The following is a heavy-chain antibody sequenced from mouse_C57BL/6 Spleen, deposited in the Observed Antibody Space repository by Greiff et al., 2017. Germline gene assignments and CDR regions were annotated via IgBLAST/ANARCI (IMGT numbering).Heavy chain of an antibody. CDR3: ASLWFPAY. D-gene: IGHD2-2*01. Sequence: QVQLQQSGPELVKPGASVKISCKASGYAFSSSWMNWVKQRPGKGLEWIGRIYPGDGDTNYNGKFKGKATLTADKSSSTAYMQLSSLTSEDSAVYFCASLWFPAYWGQGTLVTVSA. CDR1: GYAFSSSW. J-gene: IGHJ3*01. CDR2: IYPGDGDT. V-gene: IGHV1-82*01.